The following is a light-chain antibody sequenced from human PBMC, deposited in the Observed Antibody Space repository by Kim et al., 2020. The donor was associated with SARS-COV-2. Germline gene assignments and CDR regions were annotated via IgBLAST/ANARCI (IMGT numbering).Light chain of an antibody. J-gene: IGLJ1*01. CDR3: CSTSNTLDYV. CDR1: SGDIGNSNS. V-gene: IGLV2-14*03. Sequence: GQSITMSCSGTSGDIGNSNSVSWYQQHSGEAPRLIIYDVRDRPSGVSARFSGSKSANMASLTISGRRSEDEADYYCCSTSNTLDYVFGSGTKVTVL. CDR2: DVR.